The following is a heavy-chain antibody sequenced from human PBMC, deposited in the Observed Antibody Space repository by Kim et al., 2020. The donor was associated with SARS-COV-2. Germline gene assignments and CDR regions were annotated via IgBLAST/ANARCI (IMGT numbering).Heavy chain of an antibody. CDR2: ISTYSGDK. D-gene: IGHD3-9*01. CDR1: GNTFTSYG. Sequence: ASVKVSCKTSGNTFTSYGISWVRQAPGQGLEWMGWISTYSGDKNYAPRFQDRLAMTTDTSTSTVYMELRSLRSDDTAIYYCARDWFCRRRDSDCLDCFDP. J-gene: IGHJ5*02. V-gene: IGHV1-18*01. CDR3: ARDWFCRRRDSDCLDCFDP.